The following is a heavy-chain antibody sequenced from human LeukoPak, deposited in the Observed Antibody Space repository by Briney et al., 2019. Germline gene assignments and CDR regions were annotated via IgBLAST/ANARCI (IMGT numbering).Heavy chain of an antibody. CDR2: ISGSGGST. CDR1: GFTFSSYA. Sequence: SGGSLRLSCAASGFTFSSYAMSWVRQAPGKGLEWVSAISGSGGSTYYADSVKGRFTISRDNSKNTLYLQRNSLRAEDTAVYYCANHYDILTGYYSSWGQGTLVTVSS. J-gene: IGHJ4*02. V-gene: IGHV3-23*01. D-gene: IGHD3-9*01. CDR3: ANHYDILTGYYSS.